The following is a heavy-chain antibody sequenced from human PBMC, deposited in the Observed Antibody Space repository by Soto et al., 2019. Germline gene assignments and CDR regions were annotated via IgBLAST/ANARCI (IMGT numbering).Heavy chain of an antibody. CDR3: ARVTMSHAFDI. CDR1: RYISTSNW. D-gene: IGHD3-10*02. V-gene: IGHV5-51*01. Sequence: ESLNISCNVSRYISTSNWIGWVRQMPLKGLEWMGIIYPGDSDTRYSPSFQGQVTISVDKSITTAYLQWSSLKAPDTAMYYCARVTMSHAFDIWGQGTMVTVSS. CDR2: IYPGDSDT. J-gene: IGHJ3*02.